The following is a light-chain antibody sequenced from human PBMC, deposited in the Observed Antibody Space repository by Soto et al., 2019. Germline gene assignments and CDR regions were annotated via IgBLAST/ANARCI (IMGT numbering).Light chain of an antibody. J-gene: IGLJ1*01. Sequence: QSVLTQPPSVSGTPGQRVTISCSGSRSSIGSNTVNWYQHLPGSAPKLLIYSNNHRPSGVPDRFSASKAGASASLAISGLQSEDEGDYYCAAWDASLGGFDVFGSGTKVTVL. CDR1: RSSIGSNT. CDR2: SNN. CDR3: AAWDASLGGFDV. V-gene: IGLV1-44*01.